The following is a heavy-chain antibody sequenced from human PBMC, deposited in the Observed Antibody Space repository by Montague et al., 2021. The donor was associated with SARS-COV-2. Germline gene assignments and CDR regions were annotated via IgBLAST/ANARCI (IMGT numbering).Heavy chain of an antibody. CDR1: GGSITSYY. J-gene: IGHJ3*02. CDR2: IYYSGST. CDR3: ARTGLRAYDILTGYTVNAFDM. V-gene: IGHV4-59*01. Sequence: SETLSLTCTVSGGSITSYYWTWIRQPPGKGLEWVGRIYYSGSTNYNPSLKSRVTISVDTSKNHFSLKLSSVTAADTAVYYCARTGLRAYDILTGYTVNAFDMWGQGTMVTVSS. D-gene: IGHD3-9*01.